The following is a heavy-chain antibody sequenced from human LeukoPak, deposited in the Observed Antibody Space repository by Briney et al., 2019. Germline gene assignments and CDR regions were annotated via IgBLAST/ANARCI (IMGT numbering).Heavy chain of an antibody. Sequence: GGSLRLSCAASGFTFSSYGMHWVRQAPGKGLEWVAVISYDGSNKYYADSVKGRFTISRDNSKNTLYLQMNSLRAEDTAVYYCARDLGEWVTYYDFWSGPRIGDYYGMDVWGQGTTVTVSS. CDR2: ISYDGSNK. D-gene: IGHD3-3*01. V-gene: IGHV3-30*03. CDR3: ARDLGEWVTYYDFWSGPRIGDYYGMDV. J-gene: IGHJ6*02. CDR1: GFTFSSYG.